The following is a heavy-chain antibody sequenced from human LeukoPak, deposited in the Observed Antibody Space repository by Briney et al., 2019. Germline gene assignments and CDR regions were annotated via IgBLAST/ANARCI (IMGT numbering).Heavy chain of an antibody. Sequence: ASVKVSCKASGYTFTGYYMHWVRQAPGQGLEWMGWINPNSGGTNYAQKFQGRVTMTRDTSISTAYMELSSLRSEDTAVYYCARLGLINYDILTGYSNDYWGQGTLVTVSS. CDR1: GYTFTGYY. V-gene: IGHV1-2*02. J-gene: IGHJ4*02. CDR3: ARLGLINYDILTGYSNDY. CDR2: INPNSGGT. D-gene: IGHD3-9*01.